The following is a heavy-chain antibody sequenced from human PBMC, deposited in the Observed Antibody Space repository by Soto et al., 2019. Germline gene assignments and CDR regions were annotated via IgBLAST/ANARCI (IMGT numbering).Heavy chain of an antibody. J-gene: IGHJ1*01. V-gene: IGHV1-46*01. Sequence: QVQLVQSGAEVKKPGASVKVSCKASGYIFTAYSMHWVRQAPGQGLEWMCVVNTSGGSTNYAQKFQGRITMSRKTSTSTVYMDLSSLTSEDTAVYYCAREANCSEGICYSEYFQRWGQGTLVTVSS. CDR2: VNTSGGST. CDR3: AREANCSEGICYSEYFQR. D-gene: IGHD2-15*01. CDR1: GYIFTAYS.